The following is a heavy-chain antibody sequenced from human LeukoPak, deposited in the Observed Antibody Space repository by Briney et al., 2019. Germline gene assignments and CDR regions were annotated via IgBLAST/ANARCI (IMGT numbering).Heavy chain of an antibody. J-gene: IGHJ4*02. V-gene: IGHV3-7*01. CDR2: IKKDGSGK. CDR1: GFTISNCW. D-gene: IGHD3-22*01. CDR3: VVELGLLATVGNY. Sequence: GGSLRLSCAASGFTISNCWMTWVRQAPGKGLEWVANIKKDGSGKYHADSVKGRFTISRYNDKNSLNLQMNSMRPEETAVYYGVVELGLLATVGNYWGRGTLVTVSS.